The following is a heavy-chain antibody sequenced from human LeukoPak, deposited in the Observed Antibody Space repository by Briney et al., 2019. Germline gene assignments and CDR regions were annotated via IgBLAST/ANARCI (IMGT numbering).Heavy chain of an antibody. D-gene: IGHD2-21*02. CDR1: GGSISSGDYY. Sequence: PSQTLSLTCTVSGGSISSGDYYWNWIRESPGKGQELFRNIYYSESLYYNPSLRSRVTISIDRSKDQFSLKMTSVTAADTATYFCARERAAYCTGDCHSFDYWGQGILVTVSS. V-gene: IGHV4-30-4*01. J-gene: IGHJ4*02. CDR3: ARERAAYCTGDCHSFDY. CDR2: IYYSESL.